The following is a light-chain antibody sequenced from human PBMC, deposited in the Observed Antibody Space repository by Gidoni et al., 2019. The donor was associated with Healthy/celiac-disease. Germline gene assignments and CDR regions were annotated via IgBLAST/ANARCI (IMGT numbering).Light chain of an antibody. J-gene: IGKJ5*01. CDR2: AAS. CDR1: QSVRSY. V-gene: IGKV3-11*01. Sequence: EIVLPQSPATLSLSPGERSPLSCRASQSVRSYLAWYQQNPGQAPSLLIYAASNRATGIPARFSGSGSGTDFTLTISSLEPEDFAVYYGQQSSNWPSFGQGTRLEIK. CDR3: QQSSNWPS.